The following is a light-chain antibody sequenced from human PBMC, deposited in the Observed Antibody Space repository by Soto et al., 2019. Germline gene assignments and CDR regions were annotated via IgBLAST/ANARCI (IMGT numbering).Light chain of an antibody. CDR3: CSYAGSFVV. V-gene: IGLV2-23*01. CDR2: EGS. Sequence: QSALTQPASVSGSPGQSITISCTGTSSDVGSYNLVSWYQQHPGKAPKLMIYEGSKRPSGVSNRFSGSKSGNTASLTISGLQAEDEADYYCCSYAGSFVVFVGGTKLTVL. J-gene: IGLJ2*01. CDR1: SSDVGSYNL.